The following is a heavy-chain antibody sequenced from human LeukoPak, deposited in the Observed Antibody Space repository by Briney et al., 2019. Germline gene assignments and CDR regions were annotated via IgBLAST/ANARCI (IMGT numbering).Heavy chain of an antibody. Sequence: PGGSLRLSCTASGFTFSSHRMSWVRQAPGKGLERVANRKKDGSEKYYVDSVKGRFTISRDNATKSLYLQMNSLRAEDTAVYYCARHLSGITGYTYGRGIDYWGQGTPVTVSS. CDR1: GFTFSSHR. J-gene: IGHJ4*02. V-gene: IGHV3-7*01. CDR3: ARHLSGITGYTYGRGIDY. D-gene: IGHD5-18*01. CDR2: RKKDGSEK.